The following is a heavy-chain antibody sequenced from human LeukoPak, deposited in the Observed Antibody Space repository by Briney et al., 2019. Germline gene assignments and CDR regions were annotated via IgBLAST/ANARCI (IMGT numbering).Heavy chain of an antibody. Sequence: GGSLRLSCTASGFTFGDYAMSWVRQAPGKGLEWVGFIRSKAYGGTTEYAASVKGRFTISRDDSKSIAYLQMNSLKTEDTAVYYCTREGTQQEQLVIRGYYFDYWGQGTLVTVSS. D-gene: IGHD6-13*01. CDR3: TREGTQQEQLVIRGYYFDY. V-gene: IGHV3-49*04. CDR1: GFTFGDYA. J-gene: IGHJ4*02. CDR2: IRSKAYGGTT.